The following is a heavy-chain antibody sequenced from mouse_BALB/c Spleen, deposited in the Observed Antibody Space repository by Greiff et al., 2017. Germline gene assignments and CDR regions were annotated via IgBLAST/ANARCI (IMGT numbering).Heavy chain of an antibody. CDR2: ISSGSSTI. Sequence: EVKVVESGGGLVQPGGSRKLSCAASGFTFSSFGMPWVRQAPEKGLEWVAYISSGSSTIYYADTVKGRFTISRDNPKNTLFLQMTSLRSEDTAMFYCARGDYFGIVDDTDYWGQGTTLTVSS. CDR1: GFTFSSFG. D-gene: IGHD1-1*01. CDR3: ARGDYFGIVDDTDY. V-gene: IGHV5-17*02. J-gene: IGHJ2*01.